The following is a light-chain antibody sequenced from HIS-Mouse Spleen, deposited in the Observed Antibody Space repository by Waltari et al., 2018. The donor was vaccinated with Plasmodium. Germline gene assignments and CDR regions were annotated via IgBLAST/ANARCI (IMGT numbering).Light chain of an antibody. V-gene: IGLV3-10*01. J-gene: IGLJ3*02. CDR2: EDS. CDR1: ALPKKY. CDR3: YSTDSSGNHRV. Sequence: SYELTQPPSVSVSTGQTARITCSGDALPKKYAYWSQQKSGQAPVLVIYEDSKRPSGIPERFSGSSSGTMATLTISGAQVEDEADYYCYSTDSSGNHRVFGGGTKLTVL.